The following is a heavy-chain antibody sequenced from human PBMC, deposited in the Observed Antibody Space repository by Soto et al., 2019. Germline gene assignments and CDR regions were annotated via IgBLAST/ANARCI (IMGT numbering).Heavy chain of an antibody. J-gene: IGHJ6*02. V-gene: IGHV1-69*13. CDR1: GGTLSSHA. D-gene: IGHD3-16*01. Sequence: GGPVKVSCKGSGGTLSSHAISWVRQAPGQGVGWMGGIIPIFGTANYAQKFQGRVTITADESTSTAYMELSSLRSEDTAVYYCTTGPTFGGLVPSYYYYGLDVWGQGTTVTVSS. CDR3: TTGPTFGGLVPSYYYYGLDV. CDR2: IIPIFGTA.